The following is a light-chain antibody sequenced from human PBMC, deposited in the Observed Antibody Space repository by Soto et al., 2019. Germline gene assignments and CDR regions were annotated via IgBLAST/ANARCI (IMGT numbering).Light chain of an antibody. CDR1: QSVSNNY. V-gene: IGKV3-20*01. CDR3: QQHRT. CDR2: GAS. Sequence: EIVLTQSPATLSSFPGERATLSCRASQSVSNNYLAWYQQKPGQAPRLLIYGASNRATGIPDRFSGSGSGTDFTLTISRLEPEDFAVYFCQQHRTFGQGTKVDIK. J-gene: IGKJ1*01.